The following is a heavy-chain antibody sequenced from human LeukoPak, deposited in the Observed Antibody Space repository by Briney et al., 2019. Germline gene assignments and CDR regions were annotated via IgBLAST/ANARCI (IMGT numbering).Heavy chain of an antibody. CDR2: ISGSGGST. Sequence: QPGGSLRLSCAASGFTFSSYAMSWVRQAPGKGLEWVSAISGSGGSTYYADSVKGRFTISRDNSKNTLYPQMNSLRAEDTAVYYCAKDGSDYGDLYYFDYWGQGTLVTVSS. D-gene: IGHD4-17*01. CDR3: AKDGSDYGDLYYFDY. J-gene: IGHJ4*02. V-gene: IGHV3-23*01. CDR1: GFTFSSYA.